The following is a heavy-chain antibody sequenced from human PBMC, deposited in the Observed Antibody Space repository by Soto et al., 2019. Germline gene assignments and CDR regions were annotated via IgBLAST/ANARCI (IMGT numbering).Heavy chain of an antibody. J-gene: IGHJ6*04. CDR2: ISYDGSNK. CDR3: ANSPIPNYDILTGTPFDYYYYGMDV. V-gene: IGHV3-30*18. Sequence: GGSLRLSCAASGFTFSSYGMHWVRQAPGKGLEWVAVISYDGSNKYYADSVKGRFTISRDNSKNTLYLQMNSLRAEDTAVYYCANSPIPNYDILTGTPFDYYYYGMDVWGKGTTVTVSS. D-gene: IGHD3-9*01. CDR1: GFTFSSYG.